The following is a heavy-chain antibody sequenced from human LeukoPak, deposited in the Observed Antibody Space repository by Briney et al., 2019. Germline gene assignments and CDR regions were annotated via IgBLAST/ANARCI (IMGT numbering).Heavy chain of an antibody. J-gene: IGHJ4*02. CDR3: ATRFARIRTDYGDYVRKQIDY. D-gene: IGHD4-17*01. V-gene: IGHV1-24*01. Sequence: ASVKVSFKVSGYTLTELSMHWVRQAPGKGLEWMGGFDPEDGETIYAQKFQGRVTMTEDTSTDTAYMELSSLRSEDTAVYYCATRFARIRTDYGDYVRKQIDYWGQGTLVTVSS. CDR2: FDPEDGET. CDR1: GYTLTELS.